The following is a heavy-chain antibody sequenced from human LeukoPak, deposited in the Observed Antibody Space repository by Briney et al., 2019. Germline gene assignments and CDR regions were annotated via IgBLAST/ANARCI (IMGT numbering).Heavy chain of an antibody. V-gene: IGHV3-74*03. CDR1: GFIFSSYE. CDR2: INSDGSIT. J-gene: IGHJ4*02. CDR3: ARAPGGTWYSF. D-gene: IGHD6-13*01. Sequence: PGGSLRLSCAASGFIFSSYEMNWVRQAPGKGLVWVSRINSDGSITEYADSVKGRFTTSRDNAKNTLFLQMNSLRDEDTAVYYCARAPGGTWYSFWGQGTLVTVSS.